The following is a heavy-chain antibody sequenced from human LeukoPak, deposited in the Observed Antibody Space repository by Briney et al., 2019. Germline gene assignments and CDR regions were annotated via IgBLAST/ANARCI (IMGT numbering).Heavy chain of an antibody. D-gene: IGHD1-26*01. V-gene: IGHV3-64D*09. CDR1: GFTFSSYA. Sequence: GGSLRLSCSVSGFTFSSYAMHWVRQAPGKGLEYVSAISSNGGSTYYADSVKGRFTISRDNSKNTLYLQMSSLRAEDTAVYYCANSLYSGSYSPCNWGQGTLVTVSS. J-gene: IGHJ4*02. CDR3: ANSLYSGSYSPCN. CDR2: ISSNGGST.